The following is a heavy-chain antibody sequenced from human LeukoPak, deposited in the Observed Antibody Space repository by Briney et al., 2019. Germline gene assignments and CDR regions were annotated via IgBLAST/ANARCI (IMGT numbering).Heavy chain of an antibody. J-gene: IGHJ6*02. Sequence: SETLSLTCTVSGGSMSGFYWTWIRQPPGRELEWIGSIYYSGSSTKYNPSLKSRVTISVDTSKSQFSLNLNSATAADTAVYYCARTSRHFYGSGTNLTPWPAGMDVWGQGTTVTVSS. CDR1: GGSMSGFY. D-gene: IGHD3-10*01. CDR2: IYYSGSST. CDR3: ARTSRHFYGSGTNLTPWPAGMDV. V-gene: IGHV4-59*01.